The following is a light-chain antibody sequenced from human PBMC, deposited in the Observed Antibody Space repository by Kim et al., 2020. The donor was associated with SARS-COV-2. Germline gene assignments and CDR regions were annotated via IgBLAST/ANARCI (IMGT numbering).Light chain of an antibody. V-gene: IGLV6-57*03. J-gene: IGLJ2*01. CDR2: EDD. Sequence: GKPQTNSSNRRSCRIEENYVQWYQHSPGGVPTDVIYEDDQKPSGVSDRLSGSIENSSNSAPLTISGLRTKDDADYYCQSYDRDNVLFGGGTQLTVL. CDR3: QSYDRDNVL. CDR1: SCRIEENY.